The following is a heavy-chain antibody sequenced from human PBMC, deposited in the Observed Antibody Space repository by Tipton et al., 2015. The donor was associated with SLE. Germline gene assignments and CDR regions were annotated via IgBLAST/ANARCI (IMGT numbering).Heavy chain of an antibody. CDR2: IYGSGSS. Sequence: TLSLTCAVSGYSISSGYYWGWIRQPPGKGLEWIGSIYGSGSSYYNPSLRSRITISVDTSKNQFSLNLSSVTAADTAVYFCARRDLSLGYFDYWGQGTLVTVSS. CDR3: ARRDLSLGYFDY. CDR1: GYSISSGYY. V-gene: IGHV4-38-2*01. J-gene: IGHJ4*02. D-gene: IGHD3-16*01.